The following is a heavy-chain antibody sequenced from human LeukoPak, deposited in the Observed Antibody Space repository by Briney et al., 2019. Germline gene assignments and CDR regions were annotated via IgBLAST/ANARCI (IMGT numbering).Heavy chain of an antibody. CDR1: GFTFDDYA. J-gene: IGHJ3*02. CDR3: ARDQRDIVVVVAADDAFDI. D-gene: IGHD2-15*01. V-gene: IGHV3-9*01. CDR2: ISWNSGSI. Sequence: GGSLRLSCAASGFTFDDYAMHWVRQAPGKGLEWVSGISWNSGSIGYADSVKGRFTISRDNAKNSLYLQMNSLRAEDTAVYYCARDQRDIVVVVAADDAFDIWGQGTMVTVSS.